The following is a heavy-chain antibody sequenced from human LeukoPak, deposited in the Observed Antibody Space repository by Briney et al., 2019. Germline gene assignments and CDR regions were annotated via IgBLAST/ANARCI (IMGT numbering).Heavy chain of an antibody. CDR3: ARSMHITMVRGVIINPSYYFDY. Sequence: SETLSLTCTVYGGSISSYYWSWIRQPAGKGLEWIGRIYTSGSTNYNPSHKSRVTMSVDTSKNQFSLKLSSVTAADTAVYYCARSMHITMVRGVIINPSYYFDYWGQGTLVTVSS. CDR2: IYTSGST. D-gene: IGHD3-10*01. V-gene: IGHV4-4*07. CDR1: GGSISSYY. J-gene: IGHJ4*02.